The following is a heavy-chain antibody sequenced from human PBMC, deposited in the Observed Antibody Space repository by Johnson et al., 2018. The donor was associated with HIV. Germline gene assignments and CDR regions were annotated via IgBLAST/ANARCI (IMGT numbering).Heavy chain of an antibody. CDR3: ARVSSLGGIAARNAFDI. J-gene: IGHJ3*02. Sequence: EVQLVESGGGLIQPGGSLRLSCAASGFTVSSNYMSWVRQAPGKGLEWVSVFYSGGSTYYADSVKGRFTISRDNSKNTLYLQMNRLRAEDTAVYYCARVSSLGGIAARNAFDIWGQGTMVTVSS. CDR1: GFTVSSNY. V-gene: IGHV3-66*03. D-gene: IGHD6-6*01. CDR2: FYSGGST.